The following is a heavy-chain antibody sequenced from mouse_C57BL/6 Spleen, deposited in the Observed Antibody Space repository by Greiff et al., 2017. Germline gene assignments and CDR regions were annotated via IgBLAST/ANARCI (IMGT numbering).Heavy chain of an antibody. CDR1: GYSITSGYY. Sequence: EVKLVESGPGLVKPSQSLSLTCSVTGYSITSGYYWNWIRQFPGNKLEWMGYISYDGSNNYNPSLKNRISITRDTSKNQFFLKLNSVTTEDTATYYCAREVPNYYGSMYYAMDYWGQGTSVTVSS. J-gene: IGHJ4*01. D-gene: IGHD1-1*01. CDR3: AREVPNYYGSMYYAMDY. V-gene: IGHV3-6*01. CDR2: ISYDGSN.